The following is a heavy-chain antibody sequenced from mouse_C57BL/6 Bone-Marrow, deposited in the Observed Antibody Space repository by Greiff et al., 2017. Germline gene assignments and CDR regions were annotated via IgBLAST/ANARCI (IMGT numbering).Heavy chain of an antibody. CDR3: ARGLPRLFALLSY. Sequence: VQLQQSGPELVKPGASVKIPCKASGYTFTDYNMDWVKQSHGKSLEWIGDINPNNGGTIYNQKFKGKATLTVYKYSSTAYMELRSLTSEDTAVYYCARGLPRLFALLSYWGQGTLVTVSA. CDR2: INPNNGGT. V-gene: IGHV1-18*01. J-gene: IGHJ3*01. CDR1: GYTFTDYN. D-gene: IGHD2-2*01.